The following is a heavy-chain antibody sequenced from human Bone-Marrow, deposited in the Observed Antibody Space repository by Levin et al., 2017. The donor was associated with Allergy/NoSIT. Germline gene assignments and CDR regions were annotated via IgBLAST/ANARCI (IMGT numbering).Heavy chain of an antibody. V-gene: IGHV1-2*02. CDR2: IDPTHGGT. CDR1: GYTFSDYY. D-gene: IGHD6-13*01. Sequence: ASVKISCSVSGYTFSDYYIHWIRKTPGQGLEWIGWIDPTHGGTQFSEKFHDRLVLTRNSSINTAYMELGKLRSGDTALYYCARGGASSNDYWGRGTLVTVSS. J-gene: IGHJ4*02. CDR3: ARGGASSNDY.